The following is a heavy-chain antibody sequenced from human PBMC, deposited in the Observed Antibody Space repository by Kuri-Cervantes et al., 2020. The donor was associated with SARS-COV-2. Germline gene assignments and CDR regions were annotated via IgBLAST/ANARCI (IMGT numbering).Heavy chain of an antibody. V-gene: IGHV3-30*02. J-gene: IGHJ3*02. CDR1: GLTFSSTG. CDR2: IRYDGSND. D-gene: IGHD2-2*02. Sequence: GESLKISCAASGLTFSSTGMYWVRQAPGKGLEWVAFIRYDGSNDYYADSVKGRVTISRDNSKNMLYLQMNSLRAEDTAVYYCAKVFQWFAVPAAIGAFDIWGQGTMVTDSS. CDR3: AKVFQWFAVPAAIGAFDI.